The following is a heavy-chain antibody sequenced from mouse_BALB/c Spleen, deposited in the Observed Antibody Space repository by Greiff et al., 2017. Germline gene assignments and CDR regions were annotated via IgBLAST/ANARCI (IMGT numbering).Heavy chain of an antibody. D-gene: IGHD2-12*01. CDR1: GFAFSSYD. J-gene: IGHJ3*01. CDR3: GRNPFYDDGGFAY. CDR2: ISSGGGST. Sequence: EVKLMESGGGLVKPGGSLKLSCAASGFAFSSYDMSWVRQTPEKRLEWVAYISSGGGSTYYQDTVKGRFTISRDNAKNTLYLQMSSMKSEDTAMEYGGRNPFYDDGGFAYWGQGTLVTVSA. V-gene: IGHV5-12-1*01.